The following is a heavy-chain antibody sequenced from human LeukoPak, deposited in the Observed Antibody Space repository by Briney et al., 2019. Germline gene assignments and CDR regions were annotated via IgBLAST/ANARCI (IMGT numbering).Heavy chain of an antibody. Sequence: SETLSLTCAVSGGSISSNNWWTWVRQPPGQGLEWIGEIFHSGSTNYNPSLRSRVTISLDKSNNQFSLKLNSVTAADTAVYYCARGSRGYSCGWGQGTLVTVSS. CDR3: ARGSRGYSCG. CDR1: GGSISSNNW. J-gene: IGHJ4*02. V-gene: IGHV4-4*02. CDR2: IFHSGST. D-gene: IGHD5-18*01.